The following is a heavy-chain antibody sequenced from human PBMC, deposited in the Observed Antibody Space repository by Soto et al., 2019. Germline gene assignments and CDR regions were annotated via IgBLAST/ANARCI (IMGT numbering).Heavy chain of an antibody. CDR3: ARDGYNFDY. J-gene: IGHJ4*02. CDR2: ISYDGSNK. V-gene: IGHV3-30-3*01. D-gene: IGHD5-12*01. CDR1: GFTFSSYA. Sequence: GGSLRLSCAASGFTFSSYAMHWVRQAPGKGLEWVAVISYDGSNKYYADSVKGRFTISRDNSKNTLYLQMNSLRAEDTAVYYCARDGYNFDYWGQGTLVTVSS.